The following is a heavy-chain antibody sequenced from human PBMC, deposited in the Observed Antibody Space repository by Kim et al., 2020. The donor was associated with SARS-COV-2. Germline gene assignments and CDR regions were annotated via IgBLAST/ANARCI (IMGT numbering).Heavy chain of an antibody. D-gene: IGHD3-22*01. Sequence: GGSLRLSCAASGFTVSSNYMSWVRQAPGKGLEWVSVIYSGGSTYYADSVKGRFTISRHNSKNTLYLQMNSLRAEDTAVYYCARGRYYYDSSGGNWYFDLWGRGTLVTVSS. CDR1: GFTVSSNY. CDR2: IYSGGST. CDR3: ARGRYYYDSSGGNWYFDL. V-gene: IGHV3-53*04. J-gene: IGHJ2*01.